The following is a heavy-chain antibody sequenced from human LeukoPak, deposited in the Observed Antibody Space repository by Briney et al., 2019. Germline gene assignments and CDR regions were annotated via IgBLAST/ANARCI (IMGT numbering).Heavy chain of an antibody. J-gene: IGHJ4*02. Sequence: PSETLSLTCTVSGGSISSSSYYWGWIRQPPGKGLEWIGSIYYSGSTYYNPSLKSRVTISVDTSKNQFSLKLSSVTAADTAVYYCARRGAAAVDYWGQGTLVTVSS. D-gene: IGHD6-13*01. CDR1: GGSISSSSYY. CDR2: IYYSGST. V-gene: IGHV4-39*01. CDR3: ARRGAAAVDY.